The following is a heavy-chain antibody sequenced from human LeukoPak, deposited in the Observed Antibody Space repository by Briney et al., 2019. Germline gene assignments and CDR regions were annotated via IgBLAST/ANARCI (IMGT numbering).Heavy chain of an antibody. J-gene: IGHJ6*03. CDR3: AREGSEMGSYYPLGYYYYMDV. CDR2: MNPNSGNT. CDR1: GYTFTSYD. Sequence: ASVKVSCKASGYTFTSYDINWVRQATGQGLEWMGWMNPNSGNTGYAQKFQGRVTMTRNTSISTAYMELSSLRSEDTAVYYCAREGSEMGSYYPLGYYYYMDVWGKGTTVTISS. D-gene: IGHD3-10*01. V-gene: IGHV1-8*01.